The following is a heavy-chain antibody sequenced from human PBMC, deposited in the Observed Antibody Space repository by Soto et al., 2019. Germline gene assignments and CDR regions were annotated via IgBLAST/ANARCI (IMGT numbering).Heavy chain of an antibody. CDR1: GFTFSSYA. J-gene: IGHJ3*02. V-gene: IGHV3-23*01. CDR2: ISGSGGST. CDR3: AKSLWQQLAPVDAFDI. Sequence: SGGSLRLSCAASGFTFSSYAMSWVRQAPGKGLEWVSAISGSGGSTYYADSVKGRFTISRDNSKNTMYLQMNSLRAEDTAVYYCAKSLWQQLAPVDAFDIWGQGTMVTVSS. D-gene: IGHD6-13*01.